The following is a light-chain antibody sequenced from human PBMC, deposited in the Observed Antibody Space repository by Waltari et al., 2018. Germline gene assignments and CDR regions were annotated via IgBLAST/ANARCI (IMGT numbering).Light chain of an antibody. CDR3: QQYGSSRT. Sequence: ESVLTQSPGTLSLSSGERAALSCRSSQTISSSYLAWYQQKSGQAPRLLIYGASRRATGIPDRFSGSESGTDFTLTISSLEPEDFAVYYCQQYGSSRTFGGGTKVEIK. CDR2: GAS. J-gene: IGKJ4*01. CDR1: QTISSSY. V-gene: IGKV3-20*01.